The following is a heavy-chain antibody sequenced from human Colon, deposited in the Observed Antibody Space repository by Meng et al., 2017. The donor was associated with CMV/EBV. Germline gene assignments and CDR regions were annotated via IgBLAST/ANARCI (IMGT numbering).Heavy chain of an antibody. Sequence: SETLSLTCSVSGFSISNPYYWGWIRQPPGKGLEWIGSVYYGGSSYYHPSLKSRVTMSVDPSQNQFSLRLSSVTAADTAAYSCALWGRQWTAPPGFDYWGQGALVTVSS. CDR1: GFSISNPYY. J-gene: IGHJ4*02. D-gene: IGHD2-21*02. V-gene: IGHV4-38-2*02. CDR2: VYYGGSS. CDR3: ALWGRQWTAPPGFDY.